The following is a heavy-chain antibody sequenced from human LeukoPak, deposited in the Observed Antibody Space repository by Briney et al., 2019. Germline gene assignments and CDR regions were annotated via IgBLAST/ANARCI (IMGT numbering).Heavy chain of an antibody. D-gene: IGHD6-19*01. CDR1: GGSFSGYY. J-gene: IGHJ4*02. CDR2: IYYSGST. Sequence: PSETLSLTCAVYGGSFSGYYWSWIRQPPGKGLEWIGSIYYSGSTYYNPSLKSRVTISVDTSKNQFSLKLSSVTAADTAVYYCARDSSVARDYWGQGTLVTVSS. CDR3: ARDSSVARDY. V-gene: IGHV4-34*01.